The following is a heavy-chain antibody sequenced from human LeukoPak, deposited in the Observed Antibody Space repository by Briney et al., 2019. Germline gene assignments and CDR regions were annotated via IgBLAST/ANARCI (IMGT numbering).Heavy chain of an antibody. V-gene: IGHV3-23*01. CDR2: ISGSGGST. CDR3: AKGRGGAEDSSGYYYVPIDY. Sequence: PGRSLRLSCAASGFTFSSYGMHWVRQAPGKGLEWVSAISGSGGSTYYADSVKGRFTISRDNSKNTLYLQMNSLRAEDTAVYYCAKGRGGAEDSSGYYYVPIDYWGQGTLVTVSS. D-gene: IGHD3-22*01. J-gene: IGHJ4*02. CDR1: GFTFSSYG.